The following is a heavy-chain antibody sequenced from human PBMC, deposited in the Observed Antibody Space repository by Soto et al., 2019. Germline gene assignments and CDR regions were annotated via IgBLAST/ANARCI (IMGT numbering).Heavy chain of an antibody. CDR3: ARTGDGYNDFLDY. V-gene: IGHV3-7*01. CDR1: GFMFSSYW. D-gene: IGHD6-25*01. Sequence: PGGSLRLSCAVSGFMFSSYWMNWVRQAPGKGLEWVANIKEDGSDSNHVDSVKGRFTISRDNAKNLLFLQMNDLGVEDTAVYFCARTGDGYNDFLDYWGQGALVTVSS. J-gene: IGHJ4*02. CDR2: IKEDGSDS.